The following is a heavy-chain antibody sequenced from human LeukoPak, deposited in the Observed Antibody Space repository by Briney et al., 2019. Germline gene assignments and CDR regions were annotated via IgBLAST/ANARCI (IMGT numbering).Heavy chain of an antibody. J-gene: IGHJ6*02. CDR1: GGSFSGYY. CDR3: ARGGEWQQLVAPGYYGMDV. V-gene: IGHV4-34*01. D-gene: IGHD6-13*01. Sequence: SETLSLTCAVYGGSFSGYYWSWIRQPPGKGLEWIGEINHSGSTNYNPSLKSRVTIPVDTSKNQFSLELSSVTAADTAVYYCARGGEWQQLVAPGYYGMDVWGQGTTVTVSS. CDR2: INHSGST.